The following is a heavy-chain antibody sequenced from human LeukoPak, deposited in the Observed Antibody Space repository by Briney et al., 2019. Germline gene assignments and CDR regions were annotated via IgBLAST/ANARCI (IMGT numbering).Heavy chain of an antibody. D-gene: IGHD1-26*01. CDR1: GFTSGFTFSDYE. CDR2: ISSSGSTK. CDR3: AKDKGSGTFPPY. Sequence: PGGSLRLSCAVSGFTSGFTFSDYEMNWVRQAPGKGLEWVSYISSSGSTKYYADSVKGRFTISRDNAKNSLYLQMNSLRAEDTAVYYCAKDKGSGTFPPYWGQGTLVTVSS. V-gene: IGHV3-48*03. J-gene: IGHJ4*02.